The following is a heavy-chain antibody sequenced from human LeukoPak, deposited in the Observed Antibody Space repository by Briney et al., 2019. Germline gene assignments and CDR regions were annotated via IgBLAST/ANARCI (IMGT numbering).Heavy chain of an antibody. Sequence: ASETLSLTCTVSGGSISSSSYYWGWIRQPPGKGLEWIGSIYFSGSTYYNPSLKSRVTISVDTSKNQFSLKLSSVTAADTAVYYCARHPRYSSGWYFDYWGQGTLVTVSS. V-gene: IGHV4-39*01. D-gene: IGHD6-19*01. J-gene: IGHJ4*02. CDR3: ARHPRYSSGWYFDY. CDR2: IYFSGST. CDR1: GGSISSSSYY.